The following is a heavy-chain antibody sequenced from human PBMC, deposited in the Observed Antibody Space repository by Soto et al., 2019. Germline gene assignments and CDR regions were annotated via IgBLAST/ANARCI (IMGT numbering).Heavy chain of an antibody. V-gene: IGHV3-48*01. J-gene: IGHJ3*02. D-gene: IGHD3-22*01. Sequence: GGSLRLSCAASGFTFSSYGMHWVRQAPGKGLEWVAYISSSSSTIYYADSVKGRFTISRDNAKNSLYLQMNSLRAEDTAVYYCARGDYYDSSGPFSDAFDIWGQGTMVTVSS. CDR3: ARGDYYDSSGPFSDAFDI. CDR2: ISSSSSTI. CDR1: GFTFSSYG.